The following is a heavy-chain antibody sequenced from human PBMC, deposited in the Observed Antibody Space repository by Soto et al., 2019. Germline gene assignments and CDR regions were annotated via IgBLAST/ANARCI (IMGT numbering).Heavy chain of an antibody. D-gene: IGHD1-26*01. CDR2: IYFDGITT. J-gene: IGHJ4*02. V-gene: IGHV3-74*01. Sequence: PXGSLQLSCTASGFTFNTHWMHWVRQAPGKGLVWVSRIYFDGITTNYADSVKGRLTVSRDNAKNTVYLHVNTLRDEDTAVYYCARGGAMGVDYWGQGTLVTASS. CDR3: ARGGAMGVDY. CDR1: GFTFNTHW.